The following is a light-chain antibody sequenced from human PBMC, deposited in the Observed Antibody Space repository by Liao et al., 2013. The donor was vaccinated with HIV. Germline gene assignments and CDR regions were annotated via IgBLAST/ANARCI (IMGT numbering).Light chain of an antibody. J-gene: IGLJ2*01. CDR2: QDR. Sequence: SYAVTQPPSVSVSPGQTASITCSGDRLGDKYACWYQQKPGQSPVLVIYQDRKRPSGIPERFAGSNSGNTATLTISGTQAMDEADYYCQAWDSSTVVFGGGTKLTVL. CDR3: QAWDSSTVV. V-gene: IGLV3-1*01. CDR1: RLGDKY.